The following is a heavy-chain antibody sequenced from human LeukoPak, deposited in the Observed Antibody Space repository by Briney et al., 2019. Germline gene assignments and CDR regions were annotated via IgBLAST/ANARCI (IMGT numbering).Heavy chain of an antibody. D-gene: IGHD6-13*01. CDR2: ISSRSDYI. CDR3: ARDSSWYDY. J-gene: IGHJ4*02. CDR1: GFSFSTYS. V-gene: IGHV3-21*01. Sequence: KPGGSLRLSGAASGFSFSTYSMNWVRQAPGKGLEWVSPISSRSDYIYYADSVKGRFTISRDNAKNSLYLQMNSLRAEDTAVYYCARDSSWYDYWGQGTLVTVSS.